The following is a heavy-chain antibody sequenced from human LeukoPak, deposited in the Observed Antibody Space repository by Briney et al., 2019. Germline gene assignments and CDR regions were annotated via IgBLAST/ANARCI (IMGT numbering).Heavy chain of an antibody. D-gene: IGHD3-10*01. J-gene: IGHJ6*02. Sequence: SGGSLRLSCAASGFTFSSYEMNWVRQAPGEGLEWVSYISGSGSTIYYADSVKGRFTISRDNAKNSLYLQMNSLRAEDTAVYYCARERDSVYYGSGSLPYGGMDVWGQGTTVTVSS. CDR1: GFTFSSYE. CDR3: ARERDSVYYGSGSLPYGGMDV. V-gene: IGHV3-48*03. CDR2: ISGSGSTI.